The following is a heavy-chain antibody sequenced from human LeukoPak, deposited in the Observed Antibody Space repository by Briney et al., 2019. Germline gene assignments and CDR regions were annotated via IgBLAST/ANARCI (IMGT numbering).Heavy chain of an antibody. V-gene: IGHV4-39*07. D-gene: IGHD3-10*01. J-gene: IGHJ3*02. Sequence: SETLSLTCSVSGDSTIGYYWGWIRQPPGKGLEWIGNIYYTGNTYYNSSLKSRVTISLDTSKNQFSLKVISMTAADTAAYYCTKSDGYGLIRICGRGTMVTVSS. CDR2: IYYTGNT. CDR1: GDSTIGYY. CDR3: TKSDGYGLIRI.